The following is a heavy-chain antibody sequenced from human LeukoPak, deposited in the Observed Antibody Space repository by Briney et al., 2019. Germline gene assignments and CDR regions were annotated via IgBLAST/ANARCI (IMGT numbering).Heavy chain of an antibody. D-gene: IGHD1-7*01. V-gene: IGHV3-48*04. Sequence: GGSLRLSCAASGFIFSSYSMNWVRQAPGKGREGLSYISSSSSTIYYADSVKARFPISRDNANNSLYLQMNSLKAEDTAVYYCARNRFPITGTTNNYYYMDVWGKGTTVTVSS. CDR2: ISSSSSTI. CDR3: ARNRFPITGTTNNYYYMDV. J-gene: IGHJ6*03. CDR1: GFIFSSYS.